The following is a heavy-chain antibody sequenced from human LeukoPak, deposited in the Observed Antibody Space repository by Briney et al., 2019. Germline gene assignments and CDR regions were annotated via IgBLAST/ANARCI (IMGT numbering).Heavy chain of an antibody. J-gene: IGHJ4*02. CDR3: ARDLVAAAVDY. V-gene: IGHV1-18*04. Sequence: GASVKVSCKASGYTFTAYYMHWVRQAPGQGLEWMGWISAYNGNTNYAQKLQGRVTMTTDTSTSTAYMELRSLRSDDTAVYYCARDLVAAAVDYWGQGTLVTVSS. CDR2: ISAYNGNT. D-gene: IGHD6-13*01. CDR1: GYTFTAYY.